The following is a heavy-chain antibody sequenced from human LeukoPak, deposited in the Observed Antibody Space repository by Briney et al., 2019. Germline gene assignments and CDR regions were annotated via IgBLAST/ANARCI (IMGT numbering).Heavy chain of an antibody. CDR2: IYTSGST. D-gene: IGHD3-10*01. J-gene: IGHJ5*02. Sequence: SETLSLTCSVSGGSISTYYWSWIRQPAGKGLEWIGRIYTSGSTNYKPSLKSRVTISVDTSKNQFSLKLSSVTAADTAVYYCARGGYYGSGNDFRFDPWGQGTLVTVSS. CDR1: GGSISTYY. V-gene: IGHV4-4*07. CDR3: ARGGYYGSGNDFRFDP.